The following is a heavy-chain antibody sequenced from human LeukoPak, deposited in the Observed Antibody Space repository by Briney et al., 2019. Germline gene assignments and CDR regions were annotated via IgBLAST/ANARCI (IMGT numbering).Heavy chain of an antibody. V-gene: IGHV3-30*04. J-gene: IGHJ5*02. Sequence: GGSLRLSCAASGFTCSKYTIHWVRQAPGKGREWVAVISNDGSNKYYADSVKGRFTISRDNSKNTLYLQMDSLRAEDTAVYYCARADFGVVITYSWFDPWGQGTLVTVSS. CDR2: ISNDGSNK. D-gene: IGHD3-3*01. CDR1: GFTCSKYT. CDR3: ARADFGVVITYSWFDP.